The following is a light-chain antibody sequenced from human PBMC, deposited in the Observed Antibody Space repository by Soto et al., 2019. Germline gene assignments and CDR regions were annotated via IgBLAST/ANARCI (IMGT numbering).Light chain of an antibody. J-gene: IGKJ5*01. V-gene: IGKV3D-15*01. CDR2: DAS. Sequence: EIVLTQSPDTLSVSPGDGATLSCRASQNVKDHLAWYQQKPCQSPRLLIYDASIRATGIPARFNGSGSGTEFTLTISSLQSEDFAVYYGQQYKNWPRITFGQGTRLEIK. CDR1: QNVKDH. CDR3: QQYKNWPRIT.